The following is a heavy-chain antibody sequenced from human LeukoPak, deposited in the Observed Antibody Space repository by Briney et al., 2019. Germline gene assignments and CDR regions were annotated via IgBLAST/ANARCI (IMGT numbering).Heavy chain of an antibody. CDR3: AGGDPFNYYMDV. D-gene: IGHD2-21*01. CDR1: GGTFSGHA. CDR2: LIPILATT. V-gene: IGHV1-69*05. J-gene: IGHJ6*03. Sequence: ASVKVSCKASGGTFSGHAISWVRQAPGQGLEWMGGLIPILATTNYTQRFQGRLKITTDDSTATAYMELSSLRSEDTAIYYCAGGDPFNYYMDVWGKGTTVTVFS.